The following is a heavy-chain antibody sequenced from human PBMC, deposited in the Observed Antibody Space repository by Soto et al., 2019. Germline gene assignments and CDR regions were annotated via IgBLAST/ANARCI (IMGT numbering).Heavy chain of an antibody. CDR3: SRDEDFYGLDD. CDR1: GFTSDDYDYA. CDR2: IRGSTYGGTT. Sequence: GGSLRLSCTFSGFTSDDYDYALTWVRQAPGKGLQWLGLIRGSTYGGTTEYAASVKGRFTISRDDSKGITYLQMNSLKTEDTAVYYCSRDEDFYGLDDWGQGTTVTVSS. J-gene: IGHJ6*02. V-gene: IGHV3-49*04.